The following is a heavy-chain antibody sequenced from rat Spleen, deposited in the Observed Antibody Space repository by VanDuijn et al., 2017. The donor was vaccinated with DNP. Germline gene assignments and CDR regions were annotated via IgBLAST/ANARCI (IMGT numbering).Heavy chain of an antibody. D-gene: IGHD1-5*01. CDR2: ITPSGYRT. CDR3: ARGGTIKGDAMDA. V-gene: IGHV5-27*01. Sequence: EVQLVESGGGLVQPGRSLKLSCAASGFTFSNYYMAWVRQAPKKGLEWVAAITPSGYRTYYTDSVKGRFTISRDNAKSSLYLQMISLKSEDSATYYCARGGTIKGDAMDAWGQGTSVTVSS. CDR1: GFTFSNYY. J-gene: IGHJ4*01.